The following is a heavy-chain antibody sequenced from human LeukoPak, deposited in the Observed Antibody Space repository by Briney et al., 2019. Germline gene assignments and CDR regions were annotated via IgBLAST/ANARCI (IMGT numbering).Heavy chain of an antibody. D-gene: IGHD4-17*01. J-gene: IGHJ3*02. CDR2: IYWNDDK. V-gene: IGHV2-5*01. Sequence: SGPTLVNPTETLTLTCIVSGFSLSTARMGVSWIRQPPGKALEWLALIYWNDDKRYSPSLKSRLTITKDTSKNQVVLTMTNMDPVDTATYYCAHSGTVTTPHDAFDIWGQGTMVTVSS. CDR1: GFSLSTARMG. CDR3: AHSGTVTTPHDAFDI.